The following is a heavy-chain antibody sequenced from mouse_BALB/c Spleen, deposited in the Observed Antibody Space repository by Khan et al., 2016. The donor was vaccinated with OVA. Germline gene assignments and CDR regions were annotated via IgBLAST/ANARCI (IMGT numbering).Heavy chain of an antibody. Sequence: EVELVESGPGLVKPSQSLSLTCTATGYSITSDYAWNWIRQFPGNKLEWMGYISYSGSTSYNPSLKSRISITRGTSKNQFFLQLNSLTTEDTATCYCARDYGSSYYYFDYWGQGTTLTVSS. J-gene: IGHJ2*01. D-gene: IGHD1-1*01. V-gene: IGHV3-2*02. CDR2: ISYSGST. CDR1: GYSITSDYA. CDR3: ARDYGSSYYYFDY.